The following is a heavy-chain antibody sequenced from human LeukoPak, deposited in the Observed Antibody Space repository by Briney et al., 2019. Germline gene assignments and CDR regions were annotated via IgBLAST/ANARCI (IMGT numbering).Heavy chain of an antibody. CDR2: IYHGGST. J-gene: IGHJ6*02. CDR1: GGSISSGGYS. V-gene: IGHV4-30-2*01. Sequence: SETLSLTCAVSGGSISSGGYSWSWIRQPPGKGLEWIGYIYHGGSTYYNPSLKSRVTISVDRSKNQFSLKLSSVTAADTAVYYCARVTAAYYYGMDVWGQGTTVTVSS. CDR3: ARVTAAYYYGMDV. D-gene: IGHD6-13*01.